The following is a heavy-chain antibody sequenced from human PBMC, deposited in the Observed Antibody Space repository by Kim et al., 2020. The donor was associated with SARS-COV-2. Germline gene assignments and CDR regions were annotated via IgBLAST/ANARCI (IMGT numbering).Heavy chain of an antibody. D-gene: IGHD3-10*01. J-gene: IGHJ4*02. CDR3: ARDPFFGALDN. V-gene: IGHV3-7*01. Sequence: YYVDSVKGRFSISKDISRNLLFLQMNGLRVEDTAIYYCARDPFFGALDNWGQGTPVTVSS.